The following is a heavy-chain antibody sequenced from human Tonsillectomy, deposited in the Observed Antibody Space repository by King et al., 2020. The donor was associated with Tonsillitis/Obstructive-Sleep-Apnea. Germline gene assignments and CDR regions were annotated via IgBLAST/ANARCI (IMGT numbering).Heavy chain of an antibody. CDR3: ARVGSGTVATITSYFDY. D-gene: IGHD5-12*01. CDR1: GFTFNDYG. J-gene: IGHJ4*02. V-gene: IGHV3-20*04. Sequence: VQLVQSGGGVVRPGGSLRLSCAASGFTFNDYGMSWVRQAPGKGLEWVSGINWNGGSTGYADSVKGRFTISRDNAKNSLYLQMNSLRAEDTAFYYCARVGSGTVATITSYFDYWGQGTLVTVSS. CDR2: INWNGGST.